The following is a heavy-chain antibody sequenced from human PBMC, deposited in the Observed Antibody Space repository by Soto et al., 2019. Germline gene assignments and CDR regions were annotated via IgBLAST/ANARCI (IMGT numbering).Heavy chain of an antibody. CDR1: RGSISSSSYY. J-gene: IGHJ6*02. V-gene: IGHV4-39*01. Sequence: SGTLSLTCTVSRGSISSSSYYWGWIRQPPGKGLEWIGSIYYSGSTYYNPSLKSRVTISVDTSKNQFSLKLSSVTAADTAVYYCASQQLVHYYYGMDVWGQGTTVS. CDR2: IYYSGST. CDR3: ASQQLVHYYYGMDV. D-gene: IGHD6-13*01.